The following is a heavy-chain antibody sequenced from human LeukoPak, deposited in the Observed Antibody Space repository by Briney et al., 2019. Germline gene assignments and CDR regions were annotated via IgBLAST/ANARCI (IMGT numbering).Heavy chain of an antibody. Sequence: PGGSLRLSCAASGFTFSSYSMNWVRQAPGKGLEWVSSISSSSSYIYYADSVKGRFTISRDNAKNSLYLQMNSLRAEDTAVYYCARDLSKLCWELPMGDYWGQGTLVTVSS. J-gene: IGHJ4*02. CDR1: GFTFSSYS. CDR3: ARDLSKLCWELPMGDY. V-gene: IGHV3-21*01. D-gene: IGHD1-26*01. CDR2: ISSSSSYI.